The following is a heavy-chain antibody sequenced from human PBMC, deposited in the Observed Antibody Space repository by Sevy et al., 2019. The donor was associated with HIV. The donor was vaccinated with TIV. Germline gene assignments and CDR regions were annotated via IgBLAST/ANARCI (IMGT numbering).Heavy chain of an antibody. V-gene: IGHV3-73*01. CDR2: IRSKANSYAT. D-gene: IGHD3-10*01. CDR3: IMYRYYGLGSYNAEYFQH. J-gene: IGHJ1*01. Sequence: GGSLRLSCAASGFTFSGSAMHWVRQASGKGLEWVGRIRSKANSYATAYAASVKGRFTISRDDSKNTAYLQMNSLKTEDTAVYYCIMYRYYGLGSYNAEYFQHWGQGTLVTVSS. CDR1: GFTFSGSA.